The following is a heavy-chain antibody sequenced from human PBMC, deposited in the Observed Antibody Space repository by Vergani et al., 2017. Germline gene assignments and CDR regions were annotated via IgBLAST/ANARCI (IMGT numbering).Heavy chain of an antibody. CDR2: VNPEGTNT. D-gene: IGHD7-27*01. CDR1: GFTFSRHW. CDR3: AVGQVGRNWGPFDY. V-gene: IGHV3-74*01. J-gene: IGHJ4*02. Sequence: EVQLVESGGGLVQPGGSLRLSCAASGFTFSRHWMHWVRQAPGKGLVWVSRVNPEGTNTPYADSVKGRFTISRDNAKNMMYLQLNSLRDEDTAVYYCAVGQVGRNWGPFDYWGQGTLVTVSS.